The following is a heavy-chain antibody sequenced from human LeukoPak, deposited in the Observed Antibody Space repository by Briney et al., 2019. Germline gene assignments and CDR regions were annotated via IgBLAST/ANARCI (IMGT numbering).Heavy chain of an antibody. V-gene: IGHV3-23*01. CDR3: AKDFYYDSSGPFDY. Sequence: GGSLRLSCAASGFTFSNYAMSWVRQPPGKGLEWVSVISAGGGSTYHADSVKGRFTISRDNSKNTLYLQMNSLRAEDTAVYYCAKDFYYDSSGPFDYWGQGTLVTVSS. CDR1: GFTFSNYA. CDR2: ISAGGGST. J-gene: IGHJ4*02. D-gene: IGHD3-22*01.